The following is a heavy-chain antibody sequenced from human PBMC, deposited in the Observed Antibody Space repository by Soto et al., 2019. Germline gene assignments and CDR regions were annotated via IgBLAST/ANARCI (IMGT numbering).Heavy chain of an antibody. CDR1: GFTFSSYA. CDR3: AKDWDEYYYDSSGSDY. CDR2: ISYDGSDK. D-gene: IGHD3-22*01. Sequence: SGGSLRLSCAASGFTFSSYAMHWVRQAPGKGLEWVALISYDGSDKDYADSVKGRFTISRDNSRNTLFLQMNSLRAEDTAVYYCAKDWDEYYYDSSGSDYWGQGTLVTVSS. V-gene: IGHV3-30-3*01. J-gene: IGHJ4*02.